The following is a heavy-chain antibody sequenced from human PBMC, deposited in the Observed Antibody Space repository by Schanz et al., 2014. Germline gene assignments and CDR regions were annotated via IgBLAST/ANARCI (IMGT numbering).Heavy chain of an antibody. Sequence: QVQLVQSGPEVKKPGSSVKVSCQAFGDTFSKYNIMWVRQVPGQGLEWLGRIMPILGIATYAQKFQGRLTITADKSTSTAYMDLRSLRSDDTAVYYCARDQSPYTNSSDVRYFDYWGQGALVTVSS. D-gene: IGHD6-6*01. CDR3: ARDQSPYTNSSDVRYFDY. CDR1: GDTFSKYN. CDR2: IMPILGIA. J-gene: IGHJ4*02. V-gene: IGHV1-69*08.